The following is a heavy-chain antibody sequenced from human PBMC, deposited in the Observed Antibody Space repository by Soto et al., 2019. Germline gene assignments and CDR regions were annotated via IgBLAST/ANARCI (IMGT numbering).Heavy chain of an antibody. CDR1: GGTFSNYG. CDR3: ARDGTLYDSSAYFYLY. D-gene: IGHD3-22*01. V-gene: IGHV1-69*13. J-gene: IGHJ4*02. Sequence: ASVKVSCKASGGTFSNYGVNWVRQAPGQGLEWVGGIIPIFGTAKYAQKFHGRVTITADDSTRTAYMELSSLRSEDTAVYYCARDGTLYDSSAYFYLYWGQGTLVTVSS. CDR2: IIPIFGTA.